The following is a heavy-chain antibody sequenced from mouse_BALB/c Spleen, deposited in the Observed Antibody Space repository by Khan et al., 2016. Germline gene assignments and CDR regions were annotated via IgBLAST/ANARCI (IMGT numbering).Heavy chain of an antibody. J-gene: IGHJ2*01. Sequence: VQLQQSGAELVKPGASVKLSCTASGFNIKDTYMHWVKQRPEQGLEWIGRIDPANGNTKYDPKFPGKATITADTSSNTAYLQLSSLTSEDTAVYYCARDYRYDEGVGNWGQGTTLTVSS. D-gene: IGHD2-14*01. CDR3: ARDYRYDEGVGN. CDR2: IDPANGNT. V-gene: IGHV14-3*02. CDR1: GFNIKDTY.